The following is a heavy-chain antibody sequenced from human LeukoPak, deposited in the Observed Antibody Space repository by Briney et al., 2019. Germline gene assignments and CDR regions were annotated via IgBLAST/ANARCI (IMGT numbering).Heavy chain of an antibody. Sequence: SVKVSCKASGGTFTSYAISWVRQAPGQGLEWMGGIIPIFGTANYAQKFQGRVTITSDESTSTAYMELSSLRSEDTAVYYCASERNYGSGSYYNKAFDIWGQGTMVTVSS. V-gene: IGHV1-69*13. J-gene: IGHJ3*02. CDR2: IIPIFGTA. CDR1: GGTFTSYA. D-gene: IGHD3-10*01. CDR3: ASERNYGSGSYYNKAFDI.